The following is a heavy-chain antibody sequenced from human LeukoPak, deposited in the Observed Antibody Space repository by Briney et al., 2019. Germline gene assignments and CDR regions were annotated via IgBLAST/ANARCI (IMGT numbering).Heavy chain of an antibody. Sequence: GGSLRLSCAASGFTFSSYSVHWVRQAPGKALEWVACDGRDEFYADSVKGRFTISRDSSKNTLFLQMNSLRPEDTAVHYCAREGELRDFFDFWGPGTLVTVSS. J-gene: IGHJ4*02. CDR1: GFTFSSYS. CDR2: DGRDE. D-gene: IGHD1-7*01. V-gene: IGHV3-30*01. CDR3: AREGELRDFFDF.